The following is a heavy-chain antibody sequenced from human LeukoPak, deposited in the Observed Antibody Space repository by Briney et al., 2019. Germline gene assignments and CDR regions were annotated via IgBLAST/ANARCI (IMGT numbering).Heavy chain of an antibody. D-gene: IGHD6-13*01. V-gene: IGHV4-31*03. Sequence: SETLSLTCTVSGGSISSGGYYWSWIRQHPGKGLEWIGYIYYSGSTYYNPSLKSRVTISVDTSKNQFSLKLSSVTAADTAVYYCARGLPRGWVSPNWFDPWGQGTLVTVSS. CDR3: ARGLPRGWVSPNWFDP. CDR1: GGSISSGGYY. J-gene: IGHJ5*02. CDR2: IYYSGST.